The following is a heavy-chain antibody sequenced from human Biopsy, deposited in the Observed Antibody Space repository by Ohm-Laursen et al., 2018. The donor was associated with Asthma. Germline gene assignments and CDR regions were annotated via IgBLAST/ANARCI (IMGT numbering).Heavy chain of an antibody. D-gene: IGHD5-18*01. J-gene: IGHJ5*02. CDR1: GGSISSDY. V-gene: IGHV4-59*01. CDR3: ARGQGRGIQLWSLDP. CDR2: IHNSGNT. Sequence: TLSLTCPVSGGSISSDYWSWLRQSPGKGLEWIGYIHNSGNTNYNPSLKSRVTISLDTSKNHFSLRLSLVTAADTAVYFCARGQGRGIQLWSLDPWGQGILVTVSS.